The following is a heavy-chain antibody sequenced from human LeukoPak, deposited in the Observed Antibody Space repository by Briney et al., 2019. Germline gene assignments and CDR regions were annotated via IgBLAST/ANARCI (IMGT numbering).Heavy chain of an antibody. V-gene: IGHV4-59*04. CDR1: GGSISSYY. CDR3: AKSSYSIFDY. Sequence: SETLSLTCTVSGGSISSYYWSWIRQPPGKGLEWIGSIYHSGSTYYNPSLKSRVTISVDTSKNQFSLKLSSVTAADTAVYYCAKSSYSIFDYWGQGTLVTVSS. D-gene: IGHD5-18*01. J-gene: IGHJ4*02. CDR2: IYHSGST.